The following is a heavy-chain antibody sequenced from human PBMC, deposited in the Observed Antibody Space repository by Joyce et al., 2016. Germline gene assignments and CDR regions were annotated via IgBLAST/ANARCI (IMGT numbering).Heavy chain of an antibody. V-gene: IGHV3-7*03. CDR2: IKEDGSER. Sequence: EVHLVESGGGLVQPGGSLRLSCAASGFTFSKYWLSWVRQDPGKGLEWVTNIKEDGSERDSVDSVKGRFTISRDNAKNFLYLQMNRLRAEDTAMYYCARSTDWYAFDIWGQGTKVIVSS. D-gene: IGHD2-21*01. CDR3: ARSTDWYAFDI. CDR1: GFTFSKYW. J-gene: IGHJ3*02.